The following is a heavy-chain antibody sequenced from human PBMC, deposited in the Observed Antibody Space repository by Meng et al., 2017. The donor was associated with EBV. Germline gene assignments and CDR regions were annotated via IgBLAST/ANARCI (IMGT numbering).Heavy chain of an antibody. CDR3: SRDLAGPFDD. V-gene: IGHV3-74*01. CDR1: GFTFSRFW. CDR2: TNEDGGIT. J-gene: IGHJ4*02. Sequence: EVQLVESGGGPVRPGGSLRLSCAVSGFTFSRFWMHWVRQVPGKGLVWVARTNEDGGITNYADSVKGRFIISRDNTRNTLHLQMNSLRDEDTAVYFCSRDLAGPFDDWGQGTLVTVFS.